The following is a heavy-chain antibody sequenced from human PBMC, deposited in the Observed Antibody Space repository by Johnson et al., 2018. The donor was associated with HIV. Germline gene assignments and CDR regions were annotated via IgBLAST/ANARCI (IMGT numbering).Heavy chain of an antibody. D-gene: IGHD6-6*01. CDR1: EFTFHSYW. J-gene: IGHJ3*02. CDR3: ARGGQFVLDAFDI. CDR2: IRSKTDGGTT. Sequence: VQLVESGGGLVQPGGSLRLSCAASEFTFHSYWMTWVRQAPGKGLEWLGRIRSKTDGGTTDYAEPVKGRFTISRDDLKNTLYRQMNSLSAEDTAVYYCARGGQFVLDAFDIWGQGTMVTVSS. V-gene: IGHV3-15*01.